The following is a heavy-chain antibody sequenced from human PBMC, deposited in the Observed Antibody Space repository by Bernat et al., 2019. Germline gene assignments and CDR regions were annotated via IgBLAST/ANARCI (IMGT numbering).Heavy chain of an antibody. CDR2: IWYDGSNK. CDR1: GFTFSSYG. J-gene: IGHJ3*02. V-gene: IGHV3-33*01. CDR3: ARDWAITMVQGVFRGAFDI. Sequence: QVQLVESGGGVVQPGRSLRLSCAASGFTFSSYGMHWVRQAPGKGLEWVAVIWYDGSNKYYADSVKGRFTISRDNSKHTLYLQMNSLRAEDTAVYYCARDWAITMVQGVFRGAFDIWGQGTMVTVSS. D-gene: IGHD3-10*01.